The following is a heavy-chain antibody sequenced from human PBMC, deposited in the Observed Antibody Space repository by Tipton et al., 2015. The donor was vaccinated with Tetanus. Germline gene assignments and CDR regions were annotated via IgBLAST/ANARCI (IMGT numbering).Heavy chain of an antibody. CDR2: IKQDGSEK. Sequence: GSLRLSCAASGLTFRSYWMSWVRQAPGKGLEWVANIKQDGSEKYYVDSVRGRFTISRDNAKNSLYLQMKSLRAEDTAVYYCAREGLAVATLSGFCDYWGQGTLVTVSS. CDR3: AREGLAVATLSGFCDY. J-gene: IGHJ4*02. D-gene: IGHD6-19*01. V-gene: IGHV3-7*01. CDR1: GLTFRSYW.